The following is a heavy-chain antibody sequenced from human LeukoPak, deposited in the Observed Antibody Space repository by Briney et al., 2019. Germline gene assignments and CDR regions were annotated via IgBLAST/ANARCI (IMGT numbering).Heavy chain of an antibody. V-gene: IGHV3-15*01. CDR2: IRSRSAGGTT. Sequence: GGSLRHSCAAPGFTFNNDWMSWVRQAPGKGLEWVGRIRSRSAGGTTDYGAPVKGRFTISRDDSKNTLYLQMNSLKTEDTAVYYCSTGGGTHDYWGQGTLVTVSS. D-gene: IGHD2-15*01. J-gene: IGHJ4*02. CDR3: STGGGTHDY. CDR1: GFTFNNDW.